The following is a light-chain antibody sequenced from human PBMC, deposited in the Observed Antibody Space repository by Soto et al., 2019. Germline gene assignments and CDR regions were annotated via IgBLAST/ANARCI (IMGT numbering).Light chain of an antibody. J-gene: IGKJ2*01. CDR2: GAS. Sequence: EIVVTQSPATLSVSPGERATLSCRASQSVSNMLAWYQQKPGQAPRLLIYGASTRATGIPARFSGSGSGTEFTLTISSLQSEDFAIYYCQQYNRWPPHTFGQGTKLEIK. CDR1: QSVSNM. CDR3: QQYNRWPPHT. V-gene: IGKV3-15*01.